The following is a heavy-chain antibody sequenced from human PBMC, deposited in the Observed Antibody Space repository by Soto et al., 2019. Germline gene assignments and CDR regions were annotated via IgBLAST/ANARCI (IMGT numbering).Heavy chain of an antibody. CDR3: ARVYCSGGSCYEFDY. D-gene: IGHD2-15*01. CDR1: GGSISSGGYY. CDR2: IYYSGSI. V-gene: IGHV4-31*03. J-gene: IGHJ4*02. Sequence: QVQLQESGPGLVKPSQTLSLTCTVSGGSISSGGYYWSWIRQHPGKGLEWIGYIYYSGSIYYNPSLKSRVTISVATSKSQFSLKLSSVTAADTALYYCARVYCSGGSCYEFDYWGQGTLVTVSS.